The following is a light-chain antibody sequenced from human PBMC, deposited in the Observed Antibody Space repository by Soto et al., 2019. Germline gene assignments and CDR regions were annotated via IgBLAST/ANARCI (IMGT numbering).Light chain of an antibody. CDR3: QHYGRSPS. V-gene: IGKV3-20*01. CDR1: QSVGSAY. CDR2: GAS. Sequence: ENVLTQSPGTLSLSPGERATLSCRASQSVGSAYVGWYQQTPGQAPRLLIFGASRGATGIPDRFSGSGSGTNFTLTINKVEPEDSAVYYCQHYGRSPSFGRGTKVDI. J-gene: IGKJ1*01.